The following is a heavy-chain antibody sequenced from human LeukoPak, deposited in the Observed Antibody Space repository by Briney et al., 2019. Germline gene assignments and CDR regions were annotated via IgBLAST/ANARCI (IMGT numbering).Heavy chain of an antibody. CDR1: GGSISSSSYY. V-gene: IGHV4-39*01. D-gene: IGHD1-14*01. J-gene: IGHJ3*02. Sequence: SETLSLTCTVSGGSISSSSYYWGWIRQPPGKGLESIGSIYYSGSTYYNPSLKSRVTISVDTSKNQFSLKLSSVTAADTAVYYCARRSHKDRRAAFDIWGQGTMVTVSS. CDR2: IYYSGST. CDR3: ARRSHKDRRAAFDI.